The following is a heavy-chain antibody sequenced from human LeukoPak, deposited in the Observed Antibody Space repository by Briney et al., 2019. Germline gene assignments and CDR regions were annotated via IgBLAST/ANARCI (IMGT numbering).Heavy chain of an antibody. J-gene: IGHJ4*02. CDR3: ARDRHCSSASCYAGFDS. Sequence: GGSLRPSCAASGFTFSSYDMNWVRQAPGKGLEWVSYISSGGGTTYYADSVKGRFTMSRDNAQNSLHLQMNSLGAEDTAVYYCARDRHCSSASCYAGFDSWGQGTLVTVSS. D-gene: IGHD2-2*01. CDR1: GFTFSSYD. CDR2: ISSGGGTT. V-gene: IGHV3-48*01.